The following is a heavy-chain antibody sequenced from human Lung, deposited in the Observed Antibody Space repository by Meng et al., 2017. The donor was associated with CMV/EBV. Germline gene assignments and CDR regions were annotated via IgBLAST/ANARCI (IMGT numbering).Heavy chain of an antibody. Sequence: SXXVSRMASGGTFSSYAISWVRQAPGQGPEWMGGIIPIFGTANYVQKFQGRVTITTDESTSTAYMELSSLRSEDTAVYYCARGGSSSWSRRYNWFDPWGQGTLVTVSS. V-gene: IGHV1-69*05. CDR1: GGTFSSYA. CDR2: IIPIFGTA. D-gene: IGHD6-13*01. J-gene: IGHJ5*02. CDR3: ARGGSSSWSRRYNWFDP.